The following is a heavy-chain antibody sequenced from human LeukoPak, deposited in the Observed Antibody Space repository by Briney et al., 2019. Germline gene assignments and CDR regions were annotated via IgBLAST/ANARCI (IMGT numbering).Heavy chain of an antibody. CDR1: GGSISSSSYY. D-gene: IGHD1-26*01. J-gene: IGHJ3*02. Sequence: SETLSLTCTVSGGSISSSSYYWGWIRQPPGKGLEWIGYIYYSGSTNYNPSLKSRVTISVDTSKNHFSLKLTSVTAADRAVYYCARMYSASRGDAFDIWGQGTMVTVSS. V-gene: IGHV4-61*05. CDR3: ARMYSASRGDAFDI. CDR2: IYYSGST.